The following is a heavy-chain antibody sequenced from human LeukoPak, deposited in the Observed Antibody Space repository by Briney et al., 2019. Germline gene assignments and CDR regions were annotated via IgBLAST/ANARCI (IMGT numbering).Heavy chain of an antibody. CDR1: GFTFSSYA. D-gene: IGHD6-19*01. J-gene: IGHJ4*02. CDR2: ISYDGSNK. V-gene: IGHV3-30-3*01. Sequence: GGSLRLSCAASGFTFSSYAMHWVRQAPGKGLEWVAVISYDGSNKYYADSVKGRFTISRDNSKNTLYLQMNSLRAEDTAVYYCASESPHMVAVAGNVDYWGQGTLVTVSS. CDR3: ASESPHMVAVAGNVDY.